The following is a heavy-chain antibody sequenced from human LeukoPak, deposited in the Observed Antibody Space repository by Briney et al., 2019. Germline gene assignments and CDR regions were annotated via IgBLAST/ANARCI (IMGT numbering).Heavy chain of an antibody. D-gene: IGHD3-22*01. CDR2: IKSDGST. J-gene: IGHJ1*01. CDR1: GYTFSTNW. CDR3: ARAPSEIGGYYPEYFRH. Sequence: GGSLRLSCAASGYTFSTNWMQWVRQAPGKGLVWVSRIKSDGSTNYADSVKGRLTISRDNAKGLVSLQMNSLRGGEHGGIYCARAPSEIGGYYPEYFRHWGQGTLVTVSS. V-gene: IGHV3-74*01.